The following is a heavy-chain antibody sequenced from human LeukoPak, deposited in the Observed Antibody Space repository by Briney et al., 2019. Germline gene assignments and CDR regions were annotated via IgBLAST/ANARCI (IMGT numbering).Heavy chain of an antibody. Sequence: PSETLSLTCAVSGGSISSGSYYWSWIRQPAGKGLEWIGRIYTSGSTNYNPSLKSRVTISVDTSKNQFSLKLSSVTAADTAVYYCARDRGMEFDYWGQGTLVTVSS. CDR3: ARDRGMEFDY. J-gene: IGHJ4*02. CDR2: IYTSGST. CDR1: GGSISSGSYY. V-gene: IGHV4-61*02. D-gene: IGHD3-10*01.